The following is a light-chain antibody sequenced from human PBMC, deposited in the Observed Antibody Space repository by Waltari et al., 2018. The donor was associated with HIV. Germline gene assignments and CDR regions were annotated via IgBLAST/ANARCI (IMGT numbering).Light chain of an antibody. Sequence: QSALTQPASVSGSPGQSITISCTGTSSDVGSYNLVPWYHQHPGKAPKVMIYEGSKRPSGVSNRFSGSKSGNTASLTISGLQAEDEADYYCCSYTGSSTRRPYVFGTGTKVTVL. CDR3: CSYTGSSTRRPYV. CDR1: SSDVGSYNL. CDR2: EGS. V-gene: IGLV2-23*01. J-gene: IGLJ1*01.